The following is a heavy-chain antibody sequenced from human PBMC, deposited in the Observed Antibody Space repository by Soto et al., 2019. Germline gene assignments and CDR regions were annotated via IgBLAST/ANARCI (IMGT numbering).Heavy chain of an antibody. D-gene: IGHD3-22*01. J-gene: IGHJ4*02. Sequence: QVQLVQSGAEVKKPGSSVKVSCKASGGTFSSYAISWVRQAPGQGLEWMGGIIPIFGTANYAQKFQGRVTITADESTSTAYMGLSSLRSEDTAVYYCAREDYYDSSGYYYVPSFDYWGQGTLVTVSS. CDR1: GGTFSSYA. CDR3: AREDYYDSSGYYYVPSFDY. CDR2: IIPIFGTA. V-gene: IGHV1-69*01.